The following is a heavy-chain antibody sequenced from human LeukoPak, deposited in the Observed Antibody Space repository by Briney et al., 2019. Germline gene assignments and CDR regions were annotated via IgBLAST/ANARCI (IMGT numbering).Heavy chain of an antibody. J-gene: IGHJ3*02. CDR1: GGSISSGGYY. V-gene: IGHV4-31*03. CDR2: IYYSGST. Sequence: SETLSLTCTVSGGSISSGGYYWSWIRQHPGKGLEWIGYIYYSGSTYYNPSLKSRVTISVDTSKNQFSLKLSSVTAADTAVYYCASSGDYGGIAFEIWGQGTMVTVSS. D-gene: IGHD4-17*01. CDR3: ASSGDYGGIAFEI.